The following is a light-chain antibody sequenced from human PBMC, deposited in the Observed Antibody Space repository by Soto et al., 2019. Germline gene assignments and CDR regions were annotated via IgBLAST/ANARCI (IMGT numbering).Light chain of an antibody. CDR1: SSDVGGYNY. J-gene: IGLJ1*01. CDR2: AVT. CDR3: CSHAGSYTYV. Sequence: QSVLTQPRSVSGSPGQSLTISCTGTSSDVGGYNYVSWYQQHPGKVPKLMIYAVTKRPSGVPDRFSGSKSGNTASLTISGLQSEDGADYYCCSHAGSYTYVFGTGTKLTVL. V-gene: IGLV2-11*01.